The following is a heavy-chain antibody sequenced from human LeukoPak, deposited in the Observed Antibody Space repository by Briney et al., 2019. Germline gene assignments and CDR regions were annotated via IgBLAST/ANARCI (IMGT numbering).Heavy chain of an antibody. J-gene: IGHJ4*02. D-gene: IGHD6-19*01. V-gene: IGHV3-23*01. CDR2: ISGSGGST. CDR3: AKDLGREQWLVQGVFDY. Sequence: PGGSLRLSRAASGFTFSSYAMSWVRQAPGKGLEWVSAISGSGGSTYYADSVKGRFTISRDNSKNTLYLQMNSLRAEDTAVYYCAKDLGREQWLVQGVFDYWGQGTLVTVSS. CDR1: GFTFSSYA.